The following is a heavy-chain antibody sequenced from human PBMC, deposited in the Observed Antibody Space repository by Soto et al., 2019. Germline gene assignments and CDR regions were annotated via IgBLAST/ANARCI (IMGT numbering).Heavy chain of an antibody. J-gene: IGHJ4*02. CDR1: GGTFSSYP. CDR2: IIPIFGTV. CDR3: ARGGYSYGFIDY. V-gene: IGHV1-69*01. Sequence: VSCKASGGTFSSYPISWVRQAPGQGLEWMGGIIPIFGTVNYAQKFQGRGTSTADESTSTAYMELSSLRAEDKAVYYCARGGYSYGFIDYWGQGXLVTVYS. D-gene: IGHD5-18*01.